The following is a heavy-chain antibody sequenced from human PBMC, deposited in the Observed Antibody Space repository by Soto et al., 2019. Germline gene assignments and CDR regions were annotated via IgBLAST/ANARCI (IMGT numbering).Heavy chain of an antibody. V-gene: IGHV1-2*04. CDR3: ARGMDFWSGYPYYYYYYGMDV. J-gene: IGHJ6*02. D-gene: IGHD3-3*01. Sequence: GPPVKVSCKASGYTFTGYYMHWVRQAPGQGLEWMGWINPNSGGTNYAQKFQGWVTMTRDTSISTAYMELSRLRSDDTAVYYCARGMDFWSGYPYYYYYYGMDVWGQGTTVTVSS. CDR1: GYTFTGYY. CDR2: INPNSGGT.